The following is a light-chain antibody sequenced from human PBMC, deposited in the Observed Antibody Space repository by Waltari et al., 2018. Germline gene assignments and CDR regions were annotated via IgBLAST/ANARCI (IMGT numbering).Light chain of an antibody. CDR3: QQYNNWPLL. CDR2: GAS. Sequence: EIVMTQSPATLSVSPGERATLSCRASQSISSNLAWYQQKPGQATRLLFYGASIRATGIPARFSGSGSGTXXTLTINSMQSEXXXXXXCQQYNNWPLLFGQGTKVEIK. V-gene: IGKV3-15*01. J-gene: IGKJ1*01. CDR1: QSISSN.